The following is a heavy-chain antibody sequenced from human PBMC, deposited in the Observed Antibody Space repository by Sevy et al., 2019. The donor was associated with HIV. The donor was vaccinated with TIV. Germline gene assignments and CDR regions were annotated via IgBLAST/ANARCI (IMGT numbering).Heavy chain of an antibody. V-gene: IGHV6-1*01. D-gene: IGHD6-6*01. CDR1: GDSVSSNSAA. CDR2: TYYRSKWYN. CDR3: ARVRSSSPRRHNWFDP. J-gene: IGHJ5*02. Sequence: KQSQTLSLTCAISGDSVSSNSAAWNWIRQSPSRGLEWLGRTYYRSKWYNDYAVSVKSRITINPDTSKNQFSLQLNSVTPGDTAVYYCARVRSSSPRRHNWFDPWGQGTLVTVSS.